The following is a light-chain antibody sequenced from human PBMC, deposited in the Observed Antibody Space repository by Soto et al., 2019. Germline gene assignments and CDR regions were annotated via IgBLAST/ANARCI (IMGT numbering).Light chain of an antibody. CDR3: QQRSNWPPVT. CDR1: QSVSNY. CDR2: DAS. V-gene: IGKV3-11*01. J-gene: IGKJ4*01. Sequence: EIVLTQSPATLSLSPGERATLSCRASQSVSNYLAWYQQKPGQAPRLLIYDASNRASGIPARFRGSGSGTDFTLTISSLDPEDFAVYYCQQRSNWPPVTFGGGTKVDI.